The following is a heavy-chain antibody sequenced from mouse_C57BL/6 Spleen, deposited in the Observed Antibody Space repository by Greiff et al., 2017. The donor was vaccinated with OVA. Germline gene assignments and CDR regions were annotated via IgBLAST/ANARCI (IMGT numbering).Heavy chain of an antibody. Sequence: EVKLVESGGGLVKPGGSLKLSCAASGFTFSDYGMHWVRQAPEKGLEWVAYISSGSSTIYYADTVKGRFTISRDNAKNTLFLQMTSLRSEDTAMDYCARAYYVRDFDYWGQGTTLTVSS. CDR1: GFTFSDYG. V-gene: IGHV5-17*01. J-gene: IGHJ2*01. CDR2: ISSGSSTI. CDR3: ARAYYVRDFDY. D-gene: IGHD1-1*01.